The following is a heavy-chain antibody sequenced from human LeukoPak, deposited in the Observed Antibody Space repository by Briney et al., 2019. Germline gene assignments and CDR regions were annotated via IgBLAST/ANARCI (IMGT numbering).Heavy chain of an antibody. CDR2: IYYSGST. Sequence: SETLSLTCTVSGGSISSYYWSWIRQPPGKGLEWIGYIYYSGSTNYNPSLKSRVTISVDTSKNQFSLKLSSVTAADTAVYYCARARSSSWYTGEEDWFDPWGQGTLVTVSS. D-gene: IGHD6-13*01. V-gene: IGHV4-59*12. CDR3: ARARSSSWYTGEEDWFDP. J-gene: IGHJ5*02. CDR1: GGSISSYY.